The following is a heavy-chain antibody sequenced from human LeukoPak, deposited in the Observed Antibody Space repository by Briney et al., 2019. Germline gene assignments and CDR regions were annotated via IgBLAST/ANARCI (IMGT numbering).Heavy chain of an antibody. CDR2: IYYTGST. CDR3: ARLRPSIGAAGTFDY. Sequence: SETLSLTCTVSGGSISSYYWNWVRQPPGKGLEWIGYIYYTGSTKYNASLKSRVTISVDTSKNQFSLKLSSVTAADTAVYYCARLRPSIGAAGTFDYWGQGTLVTVSS. CDR1: GGSISSYY. J-gene: IGHJ4*02. V-gene: IGHV4-59*08. D-gene: IGHD6-13*01.